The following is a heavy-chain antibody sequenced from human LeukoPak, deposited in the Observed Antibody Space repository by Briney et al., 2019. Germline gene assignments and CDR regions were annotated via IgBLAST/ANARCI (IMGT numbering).Heavy chain of an antibody. CDR1: GGTFSSYA. CDR2: IIPIFGTA. CDR3: ARENYGEGGSVDY. J-gene: IGHJ4*02. V-gene: IGHV1-69*05. D-gene: IGHD4-17*01. Sequence: SVKVSCKASGGTFSSYAISWVRQAPGQGLEWMGGIIPIFGTANYAQKFQGRVTMTRDMSTSTVYMELSSLRSEDTAVYYCARENYGEGGSVDYWGQGTLVTVSS.